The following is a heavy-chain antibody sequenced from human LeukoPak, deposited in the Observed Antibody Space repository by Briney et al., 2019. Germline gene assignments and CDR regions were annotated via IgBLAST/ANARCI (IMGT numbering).Heavy chain of an antibody. CDR1: GYRFTSYW. D-gene: IGHD3-10*01. CDR3: ARRASGTYYTSPDY. V-gene: IGHV5-51*01. CDR2: IHPGDSDA. J-gene: IGHJ4*02. Sequence: GESLKISCKGSGYRFTSYWIGWVRQMPGKGLAWMGIIHPGDSDARYSPSFQGQVTISADKSNSTAYLQWSRLKASDTAMYYCARRASGTYYTSPDYWGQGTLVTVSS.